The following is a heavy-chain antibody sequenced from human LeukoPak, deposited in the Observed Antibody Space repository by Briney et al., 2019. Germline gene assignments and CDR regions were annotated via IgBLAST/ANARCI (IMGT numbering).Heavy chain of an antibody. J-gene: IGHJ4*02. CDR2: INHSGST. D-gene: IGHD2-2*01. CDR3: ARGQSRRYCSDTSCPYHYYFDL. Sequence: SESLCLTCAVYGGSFSGYYWSWICQPPRKGLGWIWEINHSGSTNYNPSLKSRVTISVDTSKNQISLKLSSVTAADTAVYYCARGQSRRYCSDTSCPYHYYFDLWGKGNLVTV. CDR1: GGSFSGYY. V-gene: IGHV4-34*01.